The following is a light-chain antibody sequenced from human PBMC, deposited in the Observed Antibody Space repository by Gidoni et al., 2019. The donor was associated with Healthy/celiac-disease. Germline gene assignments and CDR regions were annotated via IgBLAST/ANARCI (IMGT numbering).Light chain of an antibody. CDR2: DAS. CDR3: QQRSNWPPD. V-gene: IGKV3-11*01. Sequence: EIVLPQSPATLSLSPGERPTLSCRASQSVSSYLAWYQQKPGQAPRLLIYDASNRATGIPARFSGSGSGTDFTLTISSLEPEDFAVYYCQQRSNWPPDFGQGTRLEIK. CDR1: QSVSSY. J-gene: IGKJ5*01.